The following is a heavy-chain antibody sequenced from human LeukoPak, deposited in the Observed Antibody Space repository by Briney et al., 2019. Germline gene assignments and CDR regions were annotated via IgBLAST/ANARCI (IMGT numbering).Heavy chain of an antibody. J-gene: IGHJ4*02. CDR3: ARGRAVAGIWRSGNPDY. Sequence: ASVKVSCKASGYTFTNYDISWVRQAPGQGLEWMGWISAYNGNTNYAQKFQGRVTMTRSTSISTAYMELSSLTSEDTAVYYCARGRAVAGIWRSGNPDYWGQGTLVTVSS. CDR1: GYTFTNYD. CDR2: ISAYNGNT. V-gene: IGHV1-18*01. D-gene: IGHD6-19*01.